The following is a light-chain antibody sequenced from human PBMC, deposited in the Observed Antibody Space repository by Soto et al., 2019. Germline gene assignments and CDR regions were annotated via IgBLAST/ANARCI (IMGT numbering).Light chain of an antibody. CDR3: QQYGSSLPFT. Sequence: EIVLTQSPGTLSLSPGERATLSCRASQSVSSSSFAWYQQKPGQAPRLLIYGASRRATGSPDRFSGSGSGTDFTLNISRLEPEDFAVYYCQQYGSSLPFTFGQGTKVEIK. CDR1: QSVSSSS. V-gene: IGKV3-20*01. CDR2: GAS. J-gene: IGKJ1*01.